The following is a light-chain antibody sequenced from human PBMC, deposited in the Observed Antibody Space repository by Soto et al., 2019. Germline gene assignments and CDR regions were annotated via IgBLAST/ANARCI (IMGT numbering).Light chain of an antibody. CDR2: DVS. CDR1: QRISSW. J-gene: IGKJ1*01. Sequence: DIQMTRSPSTLSASVGDRVTITCRASQRISSWLAWYQQKPGKAPKLLIYDVSSLESGVPSRFSGSGSGTEFTLTISSLQPDDFATYYCQQYNTYPWTFGRGTEVEIK. CDR3: QQYNTYPWT. V-gene: IGKV1-5*01.